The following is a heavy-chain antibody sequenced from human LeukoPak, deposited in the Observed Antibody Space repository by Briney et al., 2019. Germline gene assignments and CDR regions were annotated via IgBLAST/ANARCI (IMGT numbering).Heavy chain of an antibody. Sequence: GGSLRLSCPAPGFTSNHSCTPWVRQAPGKALEWVANLKQRGSKKSYVDSGEGRFSISRDNTKNSVFLQMNSLRAEDTAVYYCARVGIDYLASYHFDHWGRGTLVTVSS. CDR1: GFTSNHSC. J-gene: IGHJ4*02. D-gene: IGHD2/OR15-2a*01. CDR3: ARVGIDYLASYHFDH. V-gene: IGHV3-7*01. CDR2: LKQRGSKK.